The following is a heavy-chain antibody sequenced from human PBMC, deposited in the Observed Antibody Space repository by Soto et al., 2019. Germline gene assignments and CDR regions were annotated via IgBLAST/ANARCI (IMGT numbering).Heavy chain of an antibody. CDR3: ARTRQAARVYDYVWGSYYGMDV. CDR2: IIPIFGTA. CDR1: GGTFSSYA. Sequence: GASVKVSCKASGGTFSSYAISWVRQAPGQGLEWMGGIIPIFGTANYAQKFQGRVTITADESTSTAYMELSSLRSEDTAVYYCARTRQAARVYDYVWGSYYGMDVWGQGTTVTVSS. J-gene: IGHJ6*02. V-gene: IGHV1-69*13. D-gene: IGHD3-16*01.